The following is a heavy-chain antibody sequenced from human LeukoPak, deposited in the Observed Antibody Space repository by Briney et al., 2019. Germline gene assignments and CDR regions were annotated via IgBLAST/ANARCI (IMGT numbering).Heavy chain of an antibody. CDR1: GGTFSSYA. Sequence: SVKVSCTASGGTFSSYAISWVRQAPGQGLEWMGGIIPIFGTANYAQKFQGRVTITADESTSTAYMELSSLRSEDTAVYYCARDLRGLNYCGGDCYNWFDPWGQGTLVTVSS. CDR2: IIPIFGTA. V-gene: IGHV1-69*13. D-gene: IGHD2-21*02. J-gene: IGHJ5*02. CDR3: ARDLRGLNYCGGDCYNWFDP.